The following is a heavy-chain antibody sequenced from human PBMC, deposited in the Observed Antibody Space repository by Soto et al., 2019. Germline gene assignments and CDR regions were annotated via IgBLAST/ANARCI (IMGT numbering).Heavy chain of an antibody. CDR2: IYGGGTT. V-gene: IGHV3-53*01. Sequence: EVPLVESGGGLIQPGGSLRLSCAASGFAVSSKYMTWVRQAPGKGLEWVSVIYGGGTTYYADSVKGRFTISRDTSKNTLYLQMNSLRAADTAVYYCVQTTGWPGFDFWGQGTLVTVSS. CDR1: GFAVSSKY. J-gene: IGHJ4*02. CDR3: VQTTGWPGFDF. D-gene: IGHD6-19*01.